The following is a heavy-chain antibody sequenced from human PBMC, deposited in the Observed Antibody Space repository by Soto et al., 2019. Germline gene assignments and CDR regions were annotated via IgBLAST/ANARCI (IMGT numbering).Heavy chain of an antibody. CDR1: GYSMTSGGYY. V-gene: IGHV4-31*03. Sequence: QMQLQESGPELVKPSQTLSLICTVSGYSMTSGGYYCSWIRHLPGKGLEWIGYIYYSGGTQFNPSLKSRVSMSVDTSKNQFSLRLSSVTAADTAVYYCATLLGSHQHYYFGIDVWGQGTTVTVSS. J-gene: IGHJ6*02. CDR2: IYYSGGT. CDR3: ATLLGSHQHYYFGIDV. D-gene: IGHD2-2*01.